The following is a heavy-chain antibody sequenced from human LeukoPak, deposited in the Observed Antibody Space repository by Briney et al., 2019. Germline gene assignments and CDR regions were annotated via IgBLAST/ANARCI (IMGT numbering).Heavy chain of an antibody. CDR3: ARVWFGELYYYYYMDV. J-gene: IGHJ6*03. Sequence: GGSLRLSCAASGFTFSNYEMNWVRQAPGKGLEWVANIKQDGSEKYYVDSVKGRFTISRDNAKNSLYLQTNSLRAEDTAVYYCARVWFGELYYYYYMDVWCKGSTASVCS. CDR2: IKQDGSEK. D-gene: IGHD3-10*01. V-gene: IGHV3-7*01. CDR1: GFTFSNYE.